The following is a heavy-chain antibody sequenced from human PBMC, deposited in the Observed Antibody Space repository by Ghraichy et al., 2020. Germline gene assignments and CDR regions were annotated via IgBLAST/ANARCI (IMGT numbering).Heavy chain of an antibody. CDR2: ISWDGGST. Sequence: GGSLRLSCAASGFTFDDYAMHWVRQAPGKGLEWVSLISWDGGSTYYADSVKGRFTISRDNSKNSLYLQMNSLRAEDTALYYCAKDIRRRADGGTAFDYWGQGTLVTVSS. V-gene: IGHV3-43D*03. J-gene: IGHJ4*02. D-gene: IGHD4-23*01. CDR3: AKDIRRRADGGTAFDY. CDR1: GFTFDDYA.